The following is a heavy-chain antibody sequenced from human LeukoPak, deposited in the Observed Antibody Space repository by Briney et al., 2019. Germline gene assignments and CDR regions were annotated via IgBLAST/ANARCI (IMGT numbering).Heavy chain of an antibody. J-gene: IGHJ4*02. CDR1: GFTFSSSW. D-gene: IGHD3-10*01. V-gene: IGHV3-7*05. Sequence: GSLRLSCAVSGFTFSSSWMSWVRQAPGKGLEWVANIKQDGSDKYYVDSVKGRFTISRDNAKNSLYLQMNSLRAEDTAVYYCAKQVDYGSGSRLTNWGQGTLVTDSS. CDR3: AKQVDYGSGSRLTN. CDR2: IKQDGSDK.